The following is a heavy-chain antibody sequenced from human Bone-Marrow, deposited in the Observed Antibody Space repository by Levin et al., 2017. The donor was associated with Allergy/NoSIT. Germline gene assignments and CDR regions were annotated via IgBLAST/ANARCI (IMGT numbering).Heavy chain of an antibody. CDR3: AGHSGGWYGRGWFDP. D-gene: IGHD6-19*01. V-gene: IGHV3-66*04. Sequence: PTGGSLRLSCVASGFTVSSNYMSWVRQAPGKGLEWVSVLYSDGRTYYADSVKGRFTISRDNPKNTLYLQMNSLRDEDTAVYYCAGHSGGWYGRGWFDPWGQGTLVTVSS. CDR2: LYSDGRT. J-gene: IGHJ5*02. CDR1: GFTVSSNY.